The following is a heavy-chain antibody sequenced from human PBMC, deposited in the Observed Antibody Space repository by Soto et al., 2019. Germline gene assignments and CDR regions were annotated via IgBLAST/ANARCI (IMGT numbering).Heavy chain of an antibody. CDR1: GFTFSDYY. Sequence: QVQLVESGGGLVKPGGSLRLSCAASGFTFSDYYMSWIRQAPGKGLEWVSYISSSGSTIYYADSVKCRFTISRDNAKNSLYLQMNSLRAEDTAVYYCARDRPYNWNHGPDGGVYYYYYGMDVWGQGTTVTVSS. CDR2: ISSSGSTI. J-gene: IGHJ6*02. D-gene: IGHD1-20*01. V-gene: IGHV3-11*01. CDR3: ARDRPYNWNHGPDGGVYYYYYGMDV.